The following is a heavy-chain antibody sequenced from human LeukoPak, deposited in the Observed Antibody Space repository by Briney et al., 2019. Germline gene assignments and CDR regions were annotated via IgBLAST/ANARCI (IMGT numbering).Heavy chain of an antibody. J-gene: IGHJ4*02. D-gene: IGHD2-15*01. CDR2: ISGSGDRT. V-gene: IGHV3-23*01. CDR1: GFTFSSYA. Sequence: GGSLRLFCAASGFTFSSYAMTWVRQAPGKGLEWLSTISGSGDRTFYADSVKGRFTISRDNSKNTVYLQMNRLRAEDTAVYYCAKDATPYNWGQGTLVTVSS. CDR3: AKDATPYN.